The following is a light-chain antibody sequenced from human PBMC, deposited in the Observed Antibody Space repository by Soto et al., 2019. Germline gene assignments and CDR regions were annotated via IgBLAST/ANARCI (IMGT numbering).Light chain of an antibody. CDR1: RSVSSS. J-gene: IGKJ5*01. Sequence: EIVLTQSPGTLSLSPGERATLSCRASRSVSSSYLAWYQQKPGQAPRLLIYDTSTRATGIPARFSGSGSGTEFTLTISSLQSEDFAVYYCQQYSNWPPITFGQGTRLEIK. CDR2: DTS. CDR3: QQYSNWPPIT. V-gene: IGKV3-15*01.